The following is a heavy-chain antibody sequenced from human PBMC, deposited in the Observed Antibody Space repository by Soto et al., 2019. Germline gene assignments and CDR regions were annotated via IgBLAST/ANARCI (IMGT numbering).Heavy chain of an antibody. D-gene: IGHD1-26*01. J-gene: IGHJ6*03. CDR2: INPNSGVT. V-gene: IGHV1-2*04. CDR3: ARESGGATATLDYYYFYMDV. CDR1: GDSFTGYY. Sequence: QVQLVQSGAEVKKPGASVTVSCRASGDSFTGYYMHWVRQAPGQGLEWMGWINPNSGVTKYAQKCQGWVTMNRDTTMRTVYMELSRLRSDDTAVYYCARESGGATATLDYYYFYMDVWGTGTTVTVSS.